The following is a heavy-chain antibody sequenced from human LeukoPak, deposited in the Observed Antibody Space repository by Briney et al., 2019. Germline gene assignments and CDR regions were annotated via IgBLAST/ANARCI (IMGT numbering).Heavy chain of an antibody. CDR3: VRNRGYRDYVLAY. D-gene: IGHD4-17*01. CDR1: GYTFTGYY. J-gene: IGHJ4*02. V-gene: IGHV1-18*04. CDR2: ISAYNGDT. Sequence: GASVKVSCKASGYTFTGYYMHWVRQAPGQGLEWMAWISAYNGDTNYAQNLQGRVTVTTETSTGTAYLELRNLRSDDTALYYCVRNRGYRDYVLAYWGQGTLVTVSS.